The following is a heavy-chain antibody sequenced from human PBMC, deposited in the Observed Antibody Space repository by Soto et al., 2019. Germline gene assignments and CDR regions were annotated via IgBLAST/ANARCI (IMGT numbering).Heavy chain of an antibody. Sequence: GGSLRLSCAASGFPFSSYAMHLGRQAPGKGLEWVTVISYDGSNKYYADSVKGRFTISRDNSKNTLYLQMNSLRAEDTAVYYCARDLQGGSGRSVFDYWGQGTMVTVSS. J-gene: IGHJ4*02. CDR3: ARDLQGGSGRSVFDY. V-gene: IGHV3-30-3*01. CDR2: ISYDGSNK. CDR1: GFPFSSYA. D-gene: IGHD6-19*01.